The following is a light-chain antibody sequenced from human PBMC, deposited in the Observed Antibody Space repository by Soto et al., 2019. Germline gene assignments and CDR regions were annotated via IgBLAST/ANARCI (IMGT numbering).Light chain of an antibody. V-gene: IGKV3-20*01. Sequence: EILLTQSPGTLSLSPGERATLSCRASQSVSSSYLAWYQQKPGQAPRLLIYGASSRATGIPDRFSGSGSGTDFTLTISRLEPEDFAVYYCQQYGSSHTWTFGHGTKVDIK. CDR1: QSVSSSY. CDR3: QQYGSSHTWT. CDR2: GAS. J-gene: IGKJ1*01.